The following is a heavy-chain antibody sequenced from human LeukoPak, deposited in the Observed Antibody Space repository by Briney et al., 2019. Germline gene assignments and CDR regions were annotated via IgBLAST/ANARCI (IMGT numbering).Heavy chain of an antibody. D-gene: IGHD3-16*01. CDR1: GFTFSSYS. CDR2: ISSSSSYI. J-gene: IGHJ3*02. Sequence: GGSLRLSCAASGFTFSSYSMNWVRQAPGKGLEWVSSISSSSSYIYYADSVKGRFTISRDNAKNSLYLQMNSLRAEDTAVYYCARDRGWVDAFDIWGQGTMVTVSS. CDR3: ARDRGWVDAFDI. V-gene: IGHV3-21*01.